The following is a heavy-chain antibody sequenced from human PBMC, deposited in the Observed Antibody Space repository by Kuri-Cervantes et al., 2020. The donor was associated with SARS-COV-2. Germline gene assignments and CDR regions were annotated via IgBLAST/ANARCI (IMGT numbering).Heavy chain of an antibody. J-gene: IGHJ6*02. Sequence: GSLRLSCSVSGGSISDHYWARIRQPPGKGLEWIGYIYYSGSTNYNPSLKSRVTISVDTSKNQFSLKLSSVTAADTAVYYCARDGGGHYYDSSGYYHYYYYGMDVWGQGTTVTVSS. CDR2: IYYSGST. D-gene: IGHD3-22*01. V-gene: IGHV4-59*11. CDR1: GGSISDHY. CDR3: ARDGGGHYYDSSGYYHYYYYGMDV.